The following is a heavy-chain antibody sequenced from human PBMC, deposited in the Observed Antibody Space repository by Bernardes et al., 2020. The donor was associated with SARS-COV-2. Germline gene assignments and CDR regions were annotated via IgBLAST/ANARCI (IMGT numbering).Heavy chain of an antibody. Sequence: ASVKVSCKASGYTFTSYGISWVRQAPGQGLEWMGWISAYNGNTNYAQKLQGRVTMTTDTSTNTAYMELRSLRSDDTAVYYCAREGVATMAYYYGMDVWGQGTTVTVSS. D-gene: IGHD5-12*01. V-gene: IGHV1-18*01. J-gene: IGHJ6*02. CDR2: ISAYNGNT. CDR3: AREGVATMAYYYGMDV. CDR1: GYTFTSYG.